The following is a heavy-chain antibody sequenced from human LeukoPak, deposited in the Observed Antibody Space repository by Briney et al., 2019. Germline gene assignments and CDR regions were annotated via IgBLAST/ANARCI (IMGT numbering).Heavy chain of an antibody. CDR1: GGSISSYY. D-gene: IGHD3-22*01. J-gene: IGHJ6*03. Sequence: PSETLSLTCTVSGGSISSYYWSWIRQPPGKGLEWIGYIYYSGSTNYNPSLKSRVTISVDTSKNQFSLKLSSVTAADTAVYYCARGYDSSGYYYYYYYMDVWGKGTTVTVSS. CDR3: ARGYDSSGYYYYYYYMDV. V-gene: IGHV4-59*01. CDR2: IYYSGST.